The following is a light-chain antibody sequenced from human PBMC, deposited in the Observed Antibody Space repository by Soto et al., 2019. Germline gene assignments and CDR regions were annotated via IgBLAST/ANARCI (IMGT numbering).Light chain of an antibody. J-gene: IGLJ1*01. V-gene: IGLV7-46*01. CDR2: DTS. Sequence: QAVVTQEPSLTVSPGGTVTLTCGYSTGAVTSAHYPYWFQQKPGQAPRTLVYDTSNKHSWTPARFSGSLLGGKAALTLSGAQPEDEAEYHCLLSNSGPRLFGSGTKVTVL. CDR1: TGAVTSAHY. CDR3: LLSNSGPRL.